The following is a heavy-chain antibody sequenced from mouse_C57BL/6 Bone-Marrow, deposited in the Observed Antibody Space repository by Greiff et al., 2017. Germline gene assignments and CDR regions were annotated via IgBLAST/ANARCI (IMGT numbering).Heavy chain of an antibody. CDR3: ACSPWFAY. V-gene: IGHV14-3*01. CDR2: IDPAKGNH. D-gene: IGHD1-1*01. Sequence: EVKLQESVAELVRPGHSVKLSCTASGFNIKNTYMHWVKQGPEQGLGWIGRIDPAKGNHKYAPKFQGKATITSYTSSNAAYLQRSSLPSEYTAIYYGACSPWFAYWGQGTLVTVSA. CDR1: GFNIKNTY. J-gene: IGHJ3*01.